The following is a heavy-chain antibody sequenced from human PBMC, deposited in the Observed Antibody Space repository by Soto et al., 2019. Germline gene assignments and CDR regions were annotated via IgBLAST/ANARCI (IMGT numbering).Heavy chain of an antibody. CDR2: IQSGGST. V-gene: IGHV3-66*01. D-gene: IGHD2-15*01. Sequence: EVQLVESGGDLVQPGGSLRLSCAASGFTVSSHYMNWVRQAPGKGLEWVSLIQSGGSTFYADSVKGRFTISRDNSKNTLFLPRNSLRVEDTAMYYCSRDGVYCSGGSCYGVPMDVCGRGTTVTVSS. CDR3: SRDGVYCSGGSCYGVPMDV. J-gene: IGHJ6*03. CDR1: GFTVSSHY.